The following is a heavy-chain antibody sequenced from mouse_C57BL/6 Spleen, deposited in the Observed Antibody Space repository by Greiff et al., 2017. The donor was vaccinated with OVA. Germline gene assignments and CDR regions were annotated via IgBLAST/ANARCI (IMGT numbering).Heavy chain of an antibody. CDR1: GYTFTDYY. Sequence: VQLQQSGPELVKPGASVKISCKASGYTFTDYYMNWVKQSHGKSLEWIGDINPNNGGTSYNQKFKGKATLTVDKSSSTAYMQLSSLTTEDSAIYYCARSYYYGSSWGNAMDYWGQGTSVTVSS. CDR3: ARSYYYGSSWGNAMDY. J-gene: IGHJ4*01. CDR2: INPNNGGT. V-gene: IGHV1-26*01. D-gene: IGHD1-1*01.